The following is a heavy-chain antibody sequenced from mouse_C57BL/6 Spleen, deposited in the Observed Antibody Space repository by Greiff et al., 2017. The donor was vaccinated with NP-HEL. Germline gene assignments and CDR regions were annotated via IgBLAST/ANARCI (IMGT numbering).Heavy chain of an antibody. CDR3: ARAGVARRDYFDY. CDR1: GYAFSSYW. J-gene: IGHJ2*01. D-gene: IGHD1-1*01. CDR2: IYPGDGDT. Sequence: QVQLKQSGAELVKPGASVKISCKASGYAFSSYWMNWVKQRPGKGLEWIGQIYPGDGDTNYNGKFKGKATLTADKSSSTAYMQLSSLTSEDSAVYFCARAGVARRDYFDYWGQGTTLTVSS. V-gene: IGHV1-80*01.